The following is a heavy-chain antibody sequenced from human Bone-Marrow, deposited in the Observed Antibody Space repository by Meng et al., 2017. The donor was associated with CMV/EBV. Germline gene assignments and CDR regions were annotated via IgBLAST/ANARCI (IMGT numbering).Heavy chain of an antibody. J-gene: IGHJ6*02. D-gene: IGHD5-18*01. CDR1: GYTFTGYY. CDR3: ARYADGKQLWLIDYYYYGMDV. CDR2: INPNSGGT. Sequence: ASVKVSCKASGYTFTGYYMHWVRQAPGQGLEWMGWINPNSGGTNYAQKFQGRVTMTRDTSISTAYMELSRLRSEDTAVYYCARYADGKQLWLIDYYYYGMDVWGQGTTVTVSS. V-gene: IGHV1-2*02.